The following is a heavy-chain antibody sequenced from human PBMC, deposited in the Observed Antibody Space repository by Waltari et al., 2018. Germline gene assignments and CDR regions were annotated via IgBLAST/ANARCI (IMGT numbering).Heavy chain of an antibody. CDR1: GGSISSSSYY. D-gene: IGHD2-15*01. CDR2: IYYSGGT. Sequence: QLQLQESGPGLVKPSETLSLTCTVSGGSISSSSYYWGWIRQPPGKGLEWVGSIYYSGGTYYNPSRKSRVTISVDTSKNQFSRKLSSVTAADTAVYYCARLRVVVVVAATGWFDPWGQGTLVTVSS. V-gene: IGHV4-39*01. CDR3: ARLRVVVVVAATGWFDP. J-gene: IGHJ5*02.